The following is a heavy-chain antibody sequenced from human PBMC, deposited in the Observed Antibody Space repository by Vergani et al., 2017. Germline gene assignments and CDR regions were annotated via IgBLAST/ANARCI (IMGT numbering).Heavy chain of an antibody. D-gene: IGHD6-19*01. CDR1: GFTFSNYG. CDR3: ARGAYSSGYDAFDI. Sequence: QVQLVESGGGVVQPGGSLRLSCGASGFTFSNYGMHWVRQAPGKGLEWVTFIRYDGSNTYYADSVKGRFTISRDNSKNTLFLQMNSLRPEDTAVYYCARGAYSSGYDAFDIWGQGTMVTVSS. CDR2: IRYDGSNT. J-gene: IGHJ3*02. V-gene: IGHV3-30*02.